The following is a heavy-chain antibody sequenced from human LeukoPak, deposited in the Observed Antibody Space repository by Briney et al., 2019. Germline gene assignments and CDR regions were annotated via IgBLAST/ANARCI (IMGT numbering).Heavy chain of an antibody. V-gene: IGHV4-59*12. J-gene: IGHJ5*02. CDR1: GGSISNYF. Sequence: SETLSLTCTVSGGSISNYFWSWIRQPPGKGLECIGYIYYSDSTNYNPSLKSRVTISLDTSKNQFSLKLSSVTAADTAVYYCAREELRYFDWLLNWFDPWGQGTLVTVSS. D-gene: IGHD3-9*01. CDR2: IYYSDST. CDR3: AREELRYFDWLLNWFDP.